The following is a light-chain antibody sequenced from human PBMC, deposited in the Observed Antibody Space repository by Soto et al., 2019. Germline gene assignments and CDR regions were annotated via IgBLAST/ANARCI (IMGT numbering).Light chain of an antibody. CDR1: SSDVGGYNY. CDR2: EVS. CDR3: SSTTINNTVL. J-gene: IGLJ2*01. V-gene: IGLV2-14*01. Sequence: QYALTQPASMSGSPGQSITISCTGTSSDVGGYNYVSWYQRHPGKAPKLMIYEVSNRPSGVSNRFSGSKSGNTASLTISGLQAEDEADYYCSSTTINNTVLFGGGTKLTVL.